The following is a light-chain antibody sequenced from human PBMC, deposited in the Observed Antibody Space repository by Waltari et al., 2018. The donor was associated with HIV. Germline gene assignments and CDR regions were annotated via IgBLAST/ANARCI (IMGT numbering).Light chain of an antibody. Sequence: AVTQPASVSGLPGQSTTISCTGGDSDFGLYNFVSWYQQHSGKPPKLILYDVDSRASGVSDRFSGSMSGNSASLTISGLRAEDEAHYYCASFTGDNTVMFGGGTEVTVL. CDR1: DSDFGLYNF. CDR3: ASFTGDNTVM. J-gene: IGLJ3*02. CDR2: DVD. V-gene: IGLV2-14*03.